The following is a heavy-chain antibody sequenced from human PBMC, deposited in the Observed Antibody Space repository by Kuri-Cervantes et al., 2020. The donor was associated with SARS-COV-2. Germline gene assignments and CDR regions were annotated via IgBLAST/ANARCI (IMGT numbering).Heavy chain of an antibody. CDR3: ARGGYYYGSGSRSPVDYYYMDV. V-gene: IGHV1-69*13. Sequence: SVKVSCKASGGTFSSYAISWVRQAPGHGLEWMGGIIPIFGTANYAQKFQGRVTITADESTSTAYMELSSLRSEDTAVYYCARGGYYYGSGSRSPVDYYYMDVWGKGTTVTVSS. D-gene: IGHD3-10*01. CDR1: GGTFSSYA. CDR2: IIPIFGTA. J-gene: IGHJ6*03.